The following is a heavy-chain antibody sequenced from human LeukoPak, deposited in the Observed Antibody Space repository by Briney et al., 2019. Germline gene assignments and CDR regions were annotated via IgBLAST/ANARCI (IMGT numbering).Heavy chain of an antibody. CDR3: ARAGIVDLCSSTSCYMID. D-gene: IGHD2-2*02. J-gene: IGHJ4*02. Sequence: ASVKVSCKASGYTFTGYYMHWVRQAPGRGLEWMGWINPNSGGTNYAQKFQGRVTMTRDTSISTAYMELSRLRSDDTAVYYCARAGIVDLCSSTSCYMIDWGQGTLVTVSS. CDR2: INPNSGGT. CDR1: GYTFTGYY. V-gene: IGHV1-2*02.